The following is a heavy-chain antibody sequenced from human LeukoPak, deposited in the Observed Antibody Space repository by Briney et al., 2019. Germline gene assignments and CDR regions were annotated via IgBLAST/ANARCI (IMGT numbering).Heavy chain of an antibody. J-gene: IGHJ4*02. CDR3: AKQSGGGNFYFDY. Sequence: GGCLRLSCAASGFTFSNYVMKWVRQAPGKGLEWVSVISGSGANTYYADSVKGRFTISRDNSKNTLYLQMNSLRAEDSAVYYCAKQSGGGNFYFDYWGQGTLVTISS. CDR2: ISGSGANT. CDR1: GFTFSNYV. D-gene: IGHD4-23*01. V-gene: IGHV3-23*01.